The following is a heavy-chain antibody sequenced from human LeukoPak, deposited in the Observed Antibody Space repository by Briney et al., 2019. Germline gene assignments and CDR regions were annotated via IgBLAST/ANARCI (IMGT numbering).Heavy chain of an antibody. D-gene: IGHD2-21*02. J-gene: IGHJ3*01. Sequence: PSETLSLTCTVSGDSIRGGGHFWSWIRQRPGKGLEWIGFIYHSGSTYYNPSLKSRVTISLDTSENQFSLKVISVTAADTAVYYCARDRCGGDCFAFDVWGQGTIVTVSA. CDR2: IYHSGST. V-gene: IGHV4-31*03. CDR3: ARDRCGGDCFAFDV. CDR1: GDSIRGGGHF.